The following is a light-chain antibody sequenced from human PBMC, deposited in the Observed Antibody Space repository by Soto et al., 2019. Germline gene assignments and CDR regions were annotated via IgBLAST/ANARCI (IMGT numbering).Light chain of an antibody. CDR3: QQANSIPWT. CDR2: AAS. CDR1: QVIGSW. Sequence: DIQMTQSPSYVSASVGDRVTITCRASQVIGSWLAWYQQKPGKAPKLLIYAASSLHSGVPSSFSGSGSGTDFTLTISSLQPEDSATYYCQQANSIPWTFGQGTKVEIK. V-gene: IGKV1-12*01. J-gene: IGKJ1*01.